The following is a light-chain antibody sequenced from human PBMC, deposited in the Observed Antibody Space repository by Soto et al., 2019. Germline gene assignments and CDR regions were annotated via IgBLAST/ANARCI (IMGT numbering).Light chain of an antibody. CDR1: QSVRSY. J-gene: IGKJ4*01. CDR2: DTS. Sequence: EIILTQSPATLSLSPGERATLSCRASQSVRSYLAWYQQKPGQAPRLLIYDTSNRATGIPDRFSGSGSGTDFTLTISSLESEDFAVYYCHQRSTWPLTFGGGIKVEIK. CDR3: HQRSTWPLT. V-gene: IGKV3-11*01.